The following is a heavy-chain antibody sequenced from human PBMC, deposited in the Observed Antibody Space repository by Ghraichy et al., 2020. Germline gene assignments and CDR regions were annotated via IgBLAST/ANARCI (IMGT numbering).Heavy chain of an antibody. CDR2: ISSDGSKS. CDR3: ARGNGDPTVHFDY. Sequence: GGSLRLSCAASGFTFSDSVIHWVRQAPGMGLEWVALISSDGSKSYYTDSVKGRFTISRDNSKNTLFLQMSSLTSDDMAVYYCARGNGDPTVHFDYWGQGTLVTVSS. V-gene: IGHV3-30*04. J-gene: IGHJ4*02. CDR1: GFTFSDSV.